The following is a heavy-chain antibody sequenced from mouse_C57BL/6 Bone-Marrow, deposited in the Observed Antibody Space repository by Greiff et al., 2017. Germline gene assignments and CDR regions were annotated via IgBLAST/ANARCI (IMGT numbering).Heavy chain of an antibody. CDR3: ATRGVIAAVGGYCDY. D-gene: IGHD1-1*01. CDR1: GFNIKDDY. V-gene: IGHV14-4*01. J-gene: IGHJ2*01. CDR2: IDPENGDT. Sequence: EVQLQQSGAELVRPGASVKLSCTASGFNIKDDYMHWVKQRPEQGLEWIGWIDPENGDTEYASKFQGKATITADTSSNTAYLQLSSLTSEDTAVYYCATRGVIAAVGGYCDYWGQGTTLTVSS.